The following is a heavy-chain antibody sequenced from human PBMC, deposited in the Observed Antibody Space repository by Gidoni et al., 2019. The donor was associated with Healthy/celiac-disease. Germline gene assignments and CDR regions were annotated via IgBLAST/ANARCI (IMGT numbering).Heavy chain of an antibody. D-gene: IGHD5-18*01. CDR1: GGTFSSYA. CDR2: IIPILGTA. CDR3: ASPGGYIYGLDY. J-gene: IGHJ4*02. Sequence: QVQLVQSGAEVKKPGSSVKVSCTASGGTFSSYALSWVRQAPGQGLEWMGGIIPILGTANYAQKFQGRVTITADESTSTAYMELSSLRSEDTAVYYCASPGGYIYGLDYWGQGTLVTVSS. V-gene: IGHV1-69*01.